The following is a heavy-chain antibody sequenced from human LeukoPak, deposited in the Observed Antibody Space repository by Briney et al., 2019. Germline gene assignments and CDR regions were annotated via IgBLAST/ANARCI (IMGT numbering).Heavy chain of an antibody. J-gene: IGHJ6*03. CDR3: VKGAKYGGSSVDYFYMDV. D-gene: IGHD1-26*01. V-gene: IGHV3-23*01. CDR2: ISGSGDNT. CDR1: GFSFNTHA. Sequence: GGSLRLSCAASGFSFNTHAMGWVRQAPEKGLEWVSVISGSGDNTYHADSVKGRFIISRDNSNNTLSVQMNSLRAEDTAVYYCVKGAKYGGSSVDYFYMDVWAKGTTVTVSS.